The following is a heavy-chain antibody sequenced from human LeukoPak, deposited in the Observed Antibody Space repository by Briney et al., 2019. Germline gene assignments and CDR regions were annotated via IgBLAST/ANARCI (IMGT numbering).Heavy chain of an antibody. CDR3: ARDHEYYYGSGSYYPGGCDY. Sequence: GGSLRLSCAPSGLTVSSNYMSWVRQAPGKGLEWVSVIYSGGSTYYADSVKGRFTISRDNSKNTLYLQMNSLRAEDTAVYYCARDHEYYYGSGSYYPGGCDYWGQGTLVTVSS. CDR2: IYSGGST. J-gene: IGHJ4*02. CDR1: GLTVSSNY. V-gene: IGHV3-53*01. D-gene: IGHD3-10*01.